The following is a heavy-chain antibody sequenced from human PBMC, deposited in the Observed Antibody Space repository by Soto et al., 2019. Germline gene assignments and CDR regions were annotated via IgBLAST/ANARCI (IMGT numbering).Heavy chain of an antibody. CDR1: GFTFSNYN. D-gene: IGHD3-10*01. CDR3: VREFAYGEY. V-gene: IGHV3-21*01. Sequence: EVHLVESWGGLVTPGGSLRLSCEGSGFTFSNYNMNWVRQAPGEGLEWVSSISGTSISTRYADSVQGRFTISRDNAKRSLYLQMNSLTPADTAIYYCVREFAYGEYWGQGILVTVSS. CDR2: ISGTSIST. J-gene: IGHJ4*02.